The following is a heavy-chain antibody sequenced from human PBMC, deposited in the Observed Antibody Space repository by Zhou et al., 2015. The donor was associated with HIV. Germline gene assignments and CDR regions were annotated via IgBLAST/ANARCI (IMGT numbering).Heavy chain of an antibody. J-gene: IGHJ4*02. CDR1: GGTFSSYA. CDR2: FDPEDGET. CDR3: ATDRRGMASPYYFDY. V-gene: IGHV1-24*01. D-gene: IGHD5-24*01. Sequence: QVQLVQSGAEVKKPGSSVKVSCKASGGTFSSYAISWVRQAPGQGLEWMGGFDPEDGETIYAQKFQGRVTMTEDTSTDTAYMELSSLRSEDTAVYYCATDRRGMASPYYFDYWGQGTLVTVSS.